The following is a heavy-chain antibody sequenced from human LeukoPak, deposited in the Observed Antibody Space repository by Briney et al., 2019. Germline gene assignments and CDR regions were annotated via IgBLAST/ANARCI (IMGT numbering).Heavy chain of an antibody. D-gene: IGHD6-13*01. CDR2: IIPIFGTA. V-gene: IGHV1-69*13. CDR1: GGTFSSYA. Sequence: GASVKVSCKASGGTFSSYAISWVRQAPGQGLEWMGGIIPIFGTANYAQKFQGRVTITADESTSTAYMELSSLRSEDTAVYYCASMGLYSSSWFGTSPRGGLKYWGQGTLVTVSS. J-gene: IGHJ4*02. CDR3: ASMGLYSSSWFGTSPRGGLKY.